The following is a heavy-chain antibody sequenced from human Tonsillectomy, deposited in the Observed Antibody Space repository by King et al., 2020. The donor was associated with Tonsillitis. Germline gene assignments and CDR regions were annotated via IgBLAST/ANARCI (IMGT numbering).Heavy chain of an antibody. Sequence: GALVQSGAEVKKPGESLKISCKGSGYSFTSYWIGWVRQLPGKGLVWMGIIYPGDSDTRYSPSFQGQVTILADKSISTAYLQWSSLKASDTAMYYCAGRRGRGGSYSGDAFYIWGQGTMVTVSS. CDR2: IYPGDSDT. CDR1: GYSFTSYW. J-gene: IGHJ3*02. CDR3: AGRRGRGGSYSGDAFYI. V-gene: IGHV5-51*01. D-gene: IGHD1-26*01.